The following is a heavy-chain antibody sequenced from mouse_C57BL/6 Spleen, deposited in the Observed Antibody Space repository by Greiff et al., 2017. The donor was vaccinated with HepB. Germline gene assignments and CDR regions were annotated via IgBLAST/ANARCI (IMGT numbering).Heavy chain of an antibody. CDR2: ISGGGGNT. CDR3: ARRGYGNYPSFDY. CDR1: GFTFSSYT. Sequence: DVMLVESGGGLVKPGGSLKLSCAASGFTFSSYTMSWVRQTPEKRLEWVATISGGGGNTYYPDSVKGRFTISRDNAKNTLYLQMSSLRSEDTALYYCARRGYGNYPSFDYWGQGTTLTVSS. V-gene: IGHV5-9*01. D-gene: IGHD2-1*01. J-gene: IGHJ2*01.